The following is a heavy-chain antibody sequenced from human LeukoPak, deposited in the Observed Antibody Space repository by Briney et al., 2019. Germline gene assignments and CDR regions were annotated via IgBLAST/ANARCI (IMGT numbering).Heavy chain of an antibody. D-gene: IGHD3-3*01. CDR3: ASGVLEWLLSLDY. CDR1: GFTFSSYS. CDR2: ISSSSSYI. Sequence: GGSLRLSCAASGFTFSSYSMNWVRQAPGKGLEWVSSISSSSSYIYYADSVKGRFTISRDNAKNSLYLQMNSLRAEDTAVYYCASGVLEWLLSLDYWGQGTLVTVSS. V-gene: IGHV3-21*01. J-gene: IGHJ4*02.